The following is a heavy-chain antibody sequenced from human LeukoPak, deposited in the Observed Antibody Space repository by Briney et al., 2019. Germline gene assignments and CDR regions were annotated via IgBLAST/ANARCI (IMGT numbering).Heavy chain of an antibody. J-gene: IGHJ6*02. CDR1: GFTFSSYE. V-gene: IGHV3-48*03. CDR3: AREDGDYAYYYGMDV. CDR2: ISSSGSTI. Sequence: GGSLRLSCAASGFTFSSYEMNWVRQAPGKGLEWVSYISSSGSTIYYADSVKGRFTISRDNAKNSLYLQMNSLRAEDTAVYYCAREDGDYAYYYGMDVWGQGTTVTVSS. D-gene: IGHD4-17*01.